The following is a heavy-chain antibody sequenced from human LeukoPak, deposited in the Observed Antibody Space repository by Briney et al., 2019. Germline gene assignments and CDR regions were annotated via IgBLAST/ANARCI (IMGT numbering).Heavy chain of an antibody. J-gene: IGHJ4*02. CDR2: IIPIFDTA. CDR1: AGTFSSYA. Sequence: SVTVSCKASAGTFSSYAISWVRQAPGQGLEWMGGIIPIFDTANYAQKFQGRVTITADESTSTAYMELSSLRSEDTAVYYCARSADYFAYVDYWGQGTLVTVSS. V-gene: IGHV1-69*13. CDR3: ARSADYFAYVDY. D-gene: IGHD2/OR15-2a*01.